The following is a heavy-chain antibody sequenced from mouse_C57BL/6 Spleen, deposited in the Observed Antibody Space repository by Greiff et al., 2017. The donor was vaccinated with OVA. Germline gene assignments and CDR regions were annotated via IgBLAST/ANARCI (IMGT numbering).Heavy chain of an antibody. CDR2: IYPGSGST. CDR1: GYTFTSYW. D-gene: IGHD2-4*01. J-gene: IGHJ3*01. CDR3: AREGRLRQKFAY. V-gene: IGHV1-55*01. Sequence: QVQLQQPGAELVKPGASVKMSCKASGYTFTSYWITWVKQRPGQGLEWIGDIYPGSGSTNYNEKFKSKATLTVDTSSSTAYMQLSSLTSEDSAVYYCAREGRLRQKFAYWGQGTLVTVSA.